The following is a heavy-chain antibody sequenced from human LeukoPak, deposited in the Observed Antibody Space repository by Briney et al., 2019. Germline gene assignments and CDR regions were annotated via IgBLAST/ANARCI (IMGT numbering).Heavy chain of an antibody. D-gene: IGHD6-19*01. V-gene: IGHV4-59*08. J-gene: IGHJ4*02. CDR2: IYDTGNT. Sequence: SETLSLTCTVYGGSISGFVWSWIRQPPGGGLDYIGYIYDTGNTNYSRLIKSRVTLSVDTYKNKISLNLKSVTAADRAVYYCERLAKGEEWLAYYFDYWGQGALDTVSS. CDR3: ERLAKGEEWLAYYFDY. CDR1: GGSISGFV.